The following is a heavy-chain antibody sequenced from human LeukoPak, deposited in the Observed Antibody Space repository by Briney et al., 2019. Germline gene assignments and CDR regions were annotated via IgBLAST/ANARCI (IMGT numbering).Heavy chain of an antibody. J-gene: IGHJ5*02. CDR1: GGTFSSYA. CDR2: IIPIFGTA. D-gene: IGHD3-22*01. CDR3: ARYYYDSSGYYSSGNWFDP. V-gene: IGHV1-69*05. Sequence: SVKVSCKASGGTFSSYAISWVRRAPGQGLEWMGGIIPIFGTANYAQKFQGRVTITTDESTSTAYMELSSLRSEDTAVYYCARYYYDSSGYYSSGNWFDPWGQGTLVTVSS.